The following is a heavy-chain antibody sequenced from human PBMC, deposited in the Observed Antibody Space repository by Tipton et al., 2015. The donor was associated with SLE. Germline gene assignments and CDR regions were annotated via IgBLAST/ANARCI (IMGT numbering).Heavy chain of an antibody. J-gene: IGHJ4*02. CDR2: INSDGSST. D-gene: IGHD2-21*01. Sequence: SLRLSCVASGFTFSSYWMHWVRQAPGKGLVWVSRINSDGSSTDYADSVKGRFTISRDNAKNTLYLQMNSPRAEDTAVYYCARGDPYCGGDCYSGFFFQDYWGQGTLVTVSS. V-gene: IGHV3-74*01. CDR1: GFTFSSYW. CDR3: ARGDPYCGGDCYSGFFFQDY.